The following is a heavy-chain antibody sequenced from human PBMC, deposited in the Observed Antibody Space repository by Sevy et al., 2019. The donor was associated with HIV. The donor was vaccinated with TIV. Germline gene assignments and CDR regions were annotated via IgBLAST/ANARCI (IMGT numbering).Heavy chain of an antibody. CDR3: ARDHGYSNGWFPYYYYYGMDV. V-gene: IGHV4-31*03. CDR2: IYYSGNT. Sequence: SETLSLTYTVSGGSISSDNYYWTWIRQHPGKGLEWIGYIYYSGNTYYNPSLKSRVSISIEKSKNQFSLRLSSVTAADTAVYYCARDHGYSNGWFPYYYYYGMDVWGQGTTVTVSS. CDR1: GGSISSDNYY. D-gene: IGHD5-18*01. J-gene: IGHJ6*02.